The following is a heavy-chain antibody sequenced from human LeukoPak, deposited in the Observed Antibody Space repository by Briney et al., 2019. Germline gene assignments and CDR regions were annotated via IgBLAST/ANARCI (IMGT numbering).Heavy chain of an antibody. CDR2: IYYSGST. V-gene: IGHV4-39*07. Sequence: SETLSLTCTVSGGSISSSSYYWGWIRQPPGKGLEWIGSIYYSGSTYYNPSLKSRVTISVDTSKNQFSLKLSSVTAADTAVYYCARVGSWYDSSGPTKGYWGQGTLVTVSS. CDR3: ARVGSWYDSSGPTKGY. D-gene: IGHD3-22*01. J-gene: IGHJ4*02. CDR1: GGSISSSSYY.